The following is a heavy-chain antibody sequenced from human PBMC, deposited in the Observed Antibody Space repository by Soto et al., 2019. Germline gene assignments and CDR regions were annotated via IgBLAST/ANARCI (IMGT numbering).Heavy chain of an antibody. Sequence: QVQPVQSGAEVKKPGSSVKVSCKASRGSFSSSAIIWVRQAPGQGLEWMGGIIPRFGTPDYAQKFQGRVTITADESTTTAFMELSSLTSEDTAVDYWGTGSITMALGVQFYYTLDVWGHGTTGTVSS. V-gene: IGHV1-69*01. D-gene: IGHD3-10*01. CDR3: GTGSITMALGVQFYYTLDV. CDR2: IIPRFGTP. J-gene: IGHJ6*02. CDR1: RGSFSSSA.